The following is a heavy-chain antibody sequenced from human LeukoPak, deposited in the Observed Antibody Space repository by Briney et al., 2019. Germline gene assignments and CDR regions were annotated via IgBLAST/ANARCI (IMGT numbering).Heavy chain of an antibody. CDR2: ISGSGDST. V-gene: IGHV3-23*01. CDR1: GFTFSNYA. D-gene: IGHD3-22*01. J-gene: IGHJ4*02. CDR3: AKDIIRYYDSSGYYYPFDC. Sequence: GGSLRLPCAASGFTFSNYAMSWVRQAPGKGLEWVSAISGSGDSTYYADSVKGRFTISRDYSKNTLYLQMNNLRAEDTALYYCAKDIIRYYDSSGYYYPFDCWGQGTLVTVSS.